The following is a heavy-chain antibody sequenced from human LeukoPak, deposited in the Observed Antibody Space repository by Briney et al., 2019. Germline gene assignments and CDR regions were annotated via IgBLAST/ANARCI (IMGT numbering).Heavy chain of an antibody. V-gene: IGHV3-23*01. D-gene: IGHD5-24*01. J-gene: IGHJ5*02. Sequence: GGSLRLSCAASGFTFTNYAMNWVRQAPGKGLEWVSGISGRGGNTYYADSVKGRFTISRDNSKNTLYLQMNSLRAEDTAVYYCARSGMATICSWFDPWGQGALVTVSS. CDR2: ISGRGGNT. CDR3: ARSGMATICSWFDP. CDR1: GFTFTNYA.